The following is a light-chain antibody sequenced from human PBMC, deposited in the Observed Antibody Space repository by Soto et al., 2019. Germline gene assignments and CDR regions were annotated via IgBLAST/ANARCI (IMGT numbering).Light chain of an antibody. Sequence: QSALTQPASVSGSPGQSITMSCTGASSDIDGYDYVSWYQHHPGEAPKLLIYDVTNRPSGVSNRFSASKSGNTASLTISGLQAEDEADYYCSSYTSRNIVVFGGGTKVTVL. CDR3: SSYTSRNIVV. J-gene: IGLJ2*01. V-gene: IGLV2-14*01. CDR2: DVT. CDR1: SSDIDGYDY.